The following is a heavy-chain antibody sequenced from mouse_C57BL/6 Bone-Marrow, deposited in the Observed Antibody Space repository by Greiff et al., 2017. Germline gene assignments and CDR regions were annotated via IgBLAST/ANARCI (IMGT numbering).Heavy chain of an antibody. Sequence: EVKVVESEGGLVQPGSSMKLSCTASGFPFSDYYLAWVRQVPEKGLEWVANINYDGSSTYYLDSLKSRFIISRDNAKNILYLQMSSLKSEDTATYYCARSTMINYFDYWGQGTTLTVSS. CDR3: ARSTMINYFDY. CDR1: GFPFSDYY. D-gene: IGHD2-4*01. CDR2: INYDGSST. V-gene: IGHV5-16*01. J-gene: IGHJ2*01.